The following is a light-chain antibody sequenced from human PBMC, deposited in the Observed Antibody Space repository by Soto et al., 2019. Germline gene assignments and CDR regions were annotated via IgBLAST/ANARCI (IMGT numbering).Light chain of an antibody. Sequence: QSALTQPASVSGSPGQSITISCTGTSSDIGSYNRVSWYQQPPGTAPKLIIYEVNNRPSGVPVRFSGSKSGNTASLTISGLQADDEADYYCCSLTTSHTYVFGSGTKLTVL. V-gene: IGLV2-18*02. CDR1: SSDIGSYNR. CDR3: CSLTTSHTYV. J-gene: IGLJ1*01. CDR2: EVN.